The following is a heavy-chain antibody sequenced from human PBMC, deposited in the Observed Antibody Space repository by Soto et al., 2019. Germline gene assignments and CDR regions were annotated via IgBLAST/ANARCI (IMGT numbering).Heavy chain of an antibody. V-gene: IGHV3-49*03. CDR2: IRSKAYGGTT. D-gene: IGHD6-6*01. J-gene: IGHJ4*02. CDR1: GFTFGDYA. CDR3: TRVRFKLSSSSRGGYFDY. Sequence: GGSLRLSCTASGFTFGDYAMSWFRQAPGKGLEWVGFIRSKAYGGTTEYAASVKGRFTISRDDSKSIAYLQMNSLKTEDTAVYYCTRVRFKLSSSSRGGYFDYWGQGTLVTVSS.